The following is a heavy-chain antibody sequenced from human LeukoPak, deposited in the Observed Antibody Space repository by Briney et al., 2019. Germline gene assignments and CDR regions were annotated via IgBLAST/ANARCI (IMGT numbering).Heavy chain of an antibody. CDR2: TGLNSVNT. J-gene: IGHJ2*01. D-gene: IGHD3-22*01. Sequence: GGSLRLSCAASGFTFSRHAMSWVRQAPGKGLEWVSTTGLNSVNTLCAESVQGRFTISRDNSKNTLDLQMDNLRVDDTAVYYCARDQGSMMVVRTTNWFFDLWGRGTLVTVSP. V-gene: IGHV3-23*01. CDR1: GFTFSRHA. CDR3: ARDQGSMMVVRTTNWFFDL.